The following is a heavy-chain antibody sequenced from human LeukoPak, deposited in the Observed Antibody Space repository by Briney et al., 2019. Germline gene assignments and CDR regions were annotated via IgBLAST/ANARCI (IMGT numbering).Heavy chain of an antibody. V-gene: IGHV3-23*01. CDR2: ISGSGGST. J-gene: IGHJ4*02. D-gene: IGHD2-8*01. Sequence: PGGSLRLSCAASGFTFSSYAMSWVRQAPGKGLEWVSAISGSGGSTYYADSVKGRFTISRDNSKNTLYLQMNSLRAEDTAVYYCAKDHLEYCTNGVCYTGLFDYWGQGTLVTVSS. CDR3: AKDHLEYCTNGVCYTGLFDY. CDR1: GFTFSSYA.